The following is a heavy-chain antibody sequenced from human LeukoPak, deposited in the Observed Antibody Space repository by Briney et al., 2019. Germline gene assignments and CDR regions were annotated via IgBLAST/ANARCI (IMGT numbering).Heavy chain of an antibody. CDR3: ARLVEPAAPDY. CDR1: GGSISSYY. Sequence: SETLSLTCTVSGGSISSYYWSWIRQPPGKGLEWIGYIYYSGSTNYNPSLKSRVTISVDTSKNQFSLKLSSVTAADTAVYYCARLVEPAAPDYWGQGTLVTVSS. V-gene: IGHV4-59*01. J-gene: IGHJ4*02. CDR2: IYYSGST. D-gene: IGHD2-2*01.